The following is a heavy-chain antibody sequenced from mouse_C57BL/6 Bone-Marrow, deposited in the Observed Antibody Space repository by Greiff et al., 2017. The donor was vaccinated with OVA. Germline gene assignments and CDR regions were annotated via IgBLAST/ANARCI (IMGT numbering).Heavy chain of an antibody. CDR1: GFTFSSYA. CDR3: ARDHSNYEGYYYAMDY. Sequence: EVHLVESGGGLVKPGGSLKLSCAASGFTFSSYAMSWVRQTPEKRLEWVATISDGGSYTYYPDNVKGRFTISRDNAKNNLYLQMSHLKSEDTAMYYCARDHSNYEGYYYAMDYWGRGTSVTVSS. CDR2: ISDGGSYT. D-gene: IGHD2-5*01. V-gene: IGHV5-4*01. J-gene: IGHJ4*01.